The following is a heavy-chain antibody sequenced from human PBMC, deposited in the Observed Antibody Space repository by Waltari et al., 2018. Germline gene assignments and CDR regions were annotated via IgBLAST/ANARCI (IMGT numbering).Heavy chain of an antibody. Sequence: EVQLLEAGGDLVQPGGSLRLSFAAFGFTFSAYWMHSGRQAPGKGLVWVARINRDAQGIPTSDSVQARFTTPRDHTKNTVYLQLNSLRADDTAVYYCARKGGRGYTYGPFYCDSWGRGTLVTVPS. J-gene: IGHJ4*02. D-gene: IGHD5-18*01. CDR3: ARKGGRGYTYGPFYCDS. CDR2: INRDAQGI. CDR1: GFTFSAYW. V-gene: IGHV3-74*01.